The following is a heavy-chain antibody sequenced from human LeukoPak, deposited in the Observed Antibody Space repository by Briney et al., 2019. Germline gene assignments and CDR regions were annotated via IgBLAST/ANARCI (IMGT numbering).Heavy chain of an antibody. D-gene: IGHD4-17*01. CDR2: IIPIFNIP. CDR1: GGTFRTFA. V-gene: IGHV1-69*10. Sequence: SVKVSCKASGGTFRTFAISWVRQAPGQGLEWMGGIIPIFNIPDSAQKFQGRVTMTRDMSTSTVYMELSSLRSEDTAVYYCAREDYGDYYGWFDPWGQGTLVTVSS. J-gene: IGHJ5*02. CDR3: AREDYGDYYGWFDP.